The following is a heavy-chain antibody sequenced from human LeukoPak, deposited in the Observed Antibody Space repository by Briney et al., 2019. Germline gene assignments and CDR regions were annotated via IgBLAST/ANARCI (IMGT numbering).Heavy chain of an antibody. CDR1: GFTFSTYW. V-gene: IGHV3-74*01. D-gene: IGHD1-26*01. CDR3: ARVRSGSSAGNYGMDV. Sequence: PGGSLRLSCAASGFTFSTYWMHWVRQPPRKGLVWVSRINSDGSSTTYADSVKGRFTISRDIAKNTLYLQMKSLRAEDTAVYYCARVRSGSSAGNYGMDVWGQGTTVTVSS. CDR2: INSDGSST. J-gene: IGHJ6*02.